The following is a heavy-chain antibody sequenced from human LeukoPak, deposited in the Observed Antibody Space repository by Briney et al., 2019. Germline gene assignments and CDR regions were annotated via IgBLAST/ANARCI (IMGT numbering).Heavy chain of an antibody. CDR2: IYTSGST. CDR1: GGSISSGSYY. V-gene: IGHV4-61*02. Sequence: PSETPSLTCTVSGGSISSGSYYWSWIRQPAGKGLEWIGRIYTSGSTNYNPSLKSRVTISVDTSKNQFSLKLSSVTAADTAVYYCASQYSGSYDYWGQGTLVTVSS. D-gene: IGHD1-26*01. CDR3: ASQYSGSYDY. J-gene: IGHJ4*02.